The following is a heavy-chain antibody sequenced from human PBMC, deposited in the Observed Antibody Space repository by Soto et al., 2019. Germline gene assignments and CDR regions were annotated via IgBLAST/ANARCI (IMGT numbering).Heavy chain of an antibody. CDR1: GYRFIGYF. J-gene: IGHJ5*01. D-gene: IGHD3-3*01. CDR2: ISPNSGDT. Sequence: ASVKVSCKTSGYRFIGYFIHWVRQAPGQRPEWMGWISPNSGDTNYAQKFQGRVSMTRDTSINTAYLELSRLRSDDTAVYYCAGGGIIRNYCLESWGQGTQVTVSS. CDR3: AGGGIIRNYCLES. V-gene: IGHV1-2*02.